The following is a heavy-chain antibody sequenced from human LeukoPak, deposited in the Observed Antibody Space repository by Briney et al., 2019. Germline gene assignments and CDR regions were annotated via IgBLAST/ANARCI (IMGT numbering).Heavy chain of an antibody. D-gene: IGHD6-13*01. V-gene: IGHV4-34*01. CDR2: INHSGST. CDR3: ARGGGYSSSWYGYFQH. Sequence: SETLSLTYAVYGGSFSGYYWSWIRQPPGKGLEWIGEINHSGSTNYNPSLKSRVTISVDTSKNQFSLKLSSVTAADTAVYYCARGGGYSSSWYGYFQHWGQGTLVTVSS. CDR1: GGSFSGYY. J-gene: IGHJ1*01.